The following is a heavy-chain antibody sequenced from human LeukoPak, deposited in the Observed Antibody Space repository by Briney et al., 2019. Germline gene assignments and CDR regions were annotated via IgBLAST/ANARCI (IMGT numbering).Heavy chain of an antibody. D-gene: IGHD3-22*01. V-gene: IGHV3-33*01. J-gene: IGHJ4*02. CDR2: IWYDGSNK. Sequence: GGSLRLSCAASGFTFSSYGMHWVRQAPGKGLEGVAVIWYDGSNKYYADSVKGRFTISRDNSKNTLYLQMNSLRAEDTAVYYCARDGTYYYDSPSGYFDYWGQGTLVTVSS. CDR1: GFTFSSYG. CDR3: ARDGTYYYDSPSGYFDY.